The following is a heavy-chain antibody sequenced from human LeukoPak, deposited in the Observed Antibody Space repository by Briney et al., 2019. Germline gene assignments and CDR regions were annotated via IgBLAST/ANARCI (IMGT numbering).Heavy chain of an antibody. D-gene: IGHD3-3*01. V-gene: IGHV1-69*04. J-gene: IGHJ3*02. CDR1: GGTFSSYA. CDR2: IIPILGIA. Sequence: SVKVSCKASGGTFSSYAISWVRQDPGQGLEWMGRIIPILGIANYAQKFQGRVTITVDKSTSTAYMELSSLRSEDTAVYYCARRMDSFGVGAWGVEDAFDIWGQGTMVTVSS. CDR3: ARRMDSFGVGAWGVEDAFDI.